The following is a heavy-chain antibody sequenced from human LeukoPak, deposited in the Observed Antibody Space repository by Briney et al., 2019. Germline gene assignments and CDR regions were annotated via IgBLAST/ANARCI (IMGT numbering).Heavy chain of an antibody. Sequence: PGGSLRLSCAASRYTFSSYEMNWVRQAPGKGLEWVSYISSSGSTISYADSVKGRFTISRDNSKNTLYLQMNSLRAEDTAVYYCAKLGGGMIWFGPGNYWGQGTLVTVSS. D-gene: IGHD3-10*01. CDR3: AKLGGGMIWFGPGNY. J-gene: IGHJ4*02. CDR2: ISSSGSTI. CDR1: RYTFSSYE. V-gene: IGHV3-48*03.